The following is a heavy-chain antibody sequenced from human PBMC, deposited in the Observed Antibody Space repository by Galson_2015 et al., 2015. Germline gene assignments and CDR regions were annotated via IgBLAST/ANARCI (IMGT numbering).Heavy chain of an antibody. J-gene: IGHJ4*02. V-gene: IGHV3-73*01. CDR3: TRLGLAAAGTDY. CDR1: GFTFSGSA. D-gene: IGHD6-13*01. CDR2: IRSKANSYAT. Sequence: SLRLSCAASGFTFSGSAMHWVRQASGKGLEWVGRIRSKANSYATTYAASVQGRFTISRDDSKNTAYLQMNSLKTEDTAVYYCTRLGLAAAGTDYWGQGTLVTVSS.